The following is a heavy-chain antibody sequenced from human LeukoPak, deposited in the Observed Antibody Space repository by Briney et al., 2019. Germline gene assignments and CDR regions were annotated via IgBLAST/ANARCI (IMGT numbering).Heavy chain of an antibody. J-gene: IGHJ5*02. V-gene: IGHV5-51*01. D-gene: IGHD3-3*01. CDR1: GYSFTSYW. CDR3: ARHSSDFWSGPKNCFDP. CDR2: IYPGDSDT. Sequence: GESLKISCKGSGYSFTSYWIGWVRQMPGKGLEWMGIIYPGDSDTRYSPSFEGQVTISVDKSINTAYLQWSSLKASDTAIYYCARHSSDFWSGPKNCFDPWGQGTLVTVSS.